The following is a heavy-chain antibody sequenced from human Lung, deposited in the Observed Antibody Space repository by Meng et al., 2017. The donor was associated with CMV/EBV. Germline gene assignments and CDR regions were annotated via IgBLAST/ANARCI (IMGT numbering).Heavy chain of an antibody. Sequence: GEXXTISCAASGFTFSGSAMHWVRQASGKGLEWVGSIRSKANRYATAYIESVKGRFTISRDDSRKTAYLQMSSLTTEDSAVYYCTRLSDVVYWGQGTLVTVSS. CDR2: IRSKANRYAT. J-gene: IGHJ4*02. D-gene: IGHD5-12*01. CDR1: GFTFSGSA. CDR3: TRLSDVVY. V-gene: IGHV3-73*01.